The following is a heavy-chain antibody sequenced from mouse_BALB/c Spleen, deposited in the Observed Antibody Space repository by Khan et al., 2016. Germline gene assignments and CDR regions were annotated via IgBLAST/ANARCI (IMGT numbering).Heavy chain of an antibody. CDR1: GFTFSDYY. CDR2: ISDGGAYT. V-gene: IGHV5-4*02. Sequence: EVELVESGGGLVKPGGSLKLSCAASGFTFSDYYMYWVRQTPEKRLEWVATISDGGAYTYYPDSVKGRLTSSRDNAKNNLYLQMSSLKSEDTAMYYCARTYGNYGYFDVWGAGTTVTVSS. D-gene: IGHD1-1*02. CDR3: ARTYGNYGYFDV. J-gene: IGHJ1*01.